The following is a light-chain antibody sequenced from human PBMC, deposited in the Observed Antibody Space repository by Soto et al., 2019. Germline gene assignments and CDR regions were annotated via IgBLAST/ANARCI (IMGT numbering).Light chain of an antibody. CDR3: SSYTSRSTLVV. CDR1: SSDVGNYNY. J-gene: IGLJ3*02. CDR2: EVT. Sequence: QSALTQPASVSGSPGQSITISCTGSSSDVGNYNYVSWYQQHPGNAPKLMIYEVTNRPLGVSNRISGSKSGNTASLTISGLQAEDEADYYCSSYTSRSTLVVFGGGTKLTVL. V-gene: IGLV2-14*01.